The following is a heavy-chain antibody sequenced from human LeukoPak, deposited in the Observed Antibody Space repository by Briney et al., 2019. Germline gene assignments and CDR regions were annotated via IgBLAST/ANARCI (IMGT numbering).Heavy chain of an antibody. CDR1: GFTFSSYS. CDR3: ARGPGRPIVGAPTI. CDR2: ITSSSSYI. V-gene: IGHV3-21*01. Sequence: GGSLRLSCAASGFTFSSYSMNWVRQAPGKGLEWVSSITSSSSYIYYADSVKGRFTISRDNAKNSLYLQMNSLRAEDTAVYYCARGPGRPIVGAPTIWGQGTMVTVSS. J-gene: IGHJ3*02. D-gene: IGHD1-26*01.